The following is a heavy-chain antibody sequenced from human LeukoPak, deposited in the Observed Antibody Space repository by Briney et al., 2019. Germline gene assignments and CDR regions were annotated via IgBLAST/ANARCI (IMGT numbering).Heavy chain of an antibody. CDR1: GFTFSSYA. CDR2: ISGSGGST. J-gene: IGHJ3*02. V-gene: IGHV3-23*01. Sequence: PGGSLRLSCAASGFTFSSYAMSWVRQAPGKGLEWVSAISGSGGSTYYADSVKGRFTISRDNAKNTLYLQMNSLRAEDTAVYYCGKGSPPHGSGWYDIWGQGTMVTVSS. CDR3: GKGSPPHGSGWYDI. D-gene: IGHD6-19*01.